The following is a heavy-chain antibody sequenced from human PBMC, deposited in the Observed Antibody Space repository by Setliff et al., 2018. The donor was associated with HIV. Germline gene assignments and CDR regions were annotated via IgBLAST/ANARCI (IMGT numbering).Heavy chain of an antibody. V-gene: IGHV5-51*01. CDR3: ASRGGDGYNTIGGHAFDI. CDR1: GYSFTSNW. J-gene: IGHJ3*02. D-gene: IGHD5-12*01. Sequence: PGESLKISCKGSGYSFTSNWIGWVRQMPGKGLEWMGIIHPVDSDTRYSPSFQGQVTISADKSISTAYLQWSTLKASDTAIYYCASRGGDGYNTIGGHAFDIWGQGTMVTVSS. CDR2: IHPVDSDT.